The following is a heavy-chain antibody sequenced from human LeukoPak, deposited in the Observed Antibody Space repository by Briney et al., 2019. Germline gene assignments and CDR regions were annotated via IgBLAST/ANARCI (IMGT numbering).Heavy chain of an antibody. V-gene: IGHV5-51*01. Sequence: GESLKISCQGSGYTFTNYWIAWVRQTPGEGLEWMGVIYPGDSDTRYSPSFQGQVTISADKSISIAYLQWSSLKASDTAVYYCARGVYSLNWFDPWGQGTLVTVSS. D-gene: IGHD2-21*01. CDR1: GYTFTNYW. J-gene: IGHJ5*02. CDR3: ARGVYSLNWFDP. CDR2: IYPGDSDT.